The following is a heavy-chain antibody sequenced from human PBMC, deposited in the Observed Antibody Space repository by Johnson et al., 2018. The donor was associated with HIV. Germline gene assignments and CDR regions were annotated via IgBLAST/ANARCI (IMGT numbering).Heavy chain of an antibody. Sequence: VQLVESGGGLVQPGGSLRLSCAASGFTFSSYWMSWVRQATGKGLEWVSAIGTAGDTYYPGSVKGRFTISRDNSKNTLYLQMNSLIAEDTAVYYCARDFMYAFDIWGQGTMVTVSS. CDR1: GFTFSSYW. D-gene: IGHD3-10*02. CDR2: IGTAGDT. J-gene: IGHJ3*02. V-gene: IGHV3-13*01. CDR3: ARDFMYAFDI.